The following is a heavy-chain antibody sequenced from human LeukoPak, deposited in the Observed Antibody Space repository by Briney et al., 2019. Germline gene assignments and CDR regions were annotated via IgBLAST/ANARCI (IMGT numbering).Heavy chain of an antibody. CDR1: GGSISSSSYY. J-gene: IGHJ3*02. CDR3: ATLTGGDDAFDI. V-gene: IGHV4-39*07. CDR2: IYYSGST. D-gene: IGHD4-23*01. Sequence: SETLSLTCTVSGGSISSSSYYWGWIRQPPGKGLEWIGSIYYSGSTYYNASLKSRVTISVDTSKNQFSLKLSSVTAADTAVYYCATLTGGDDAFDIWGQGTMVTVSS.